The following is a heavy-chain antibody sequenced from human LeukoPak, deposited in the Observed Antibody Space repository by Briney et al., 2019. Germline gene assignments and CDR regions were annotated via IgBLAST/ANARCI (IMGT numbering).Heavy chain of an antibody. Sequence: GGSLRLSCAASGFTFRSYWMSWVRQAPGKGLEWVANIEQDGSEKYYVDSVKGRFTISRDNAQNSLFLQMNSLRAEDTAVYYCARGPSYYASGTSYKWDYYYCMDVWGKGTTVTISS. J-gene: IGHJ6*03. CDR2: IEQDGSEK. D-gene: IGHD3-10*01. CDR1: GFTFRSYW. CDR3: ARGPSYYASGTSYKWDYYYCMDV. V-gene: IGHV3-7*01.